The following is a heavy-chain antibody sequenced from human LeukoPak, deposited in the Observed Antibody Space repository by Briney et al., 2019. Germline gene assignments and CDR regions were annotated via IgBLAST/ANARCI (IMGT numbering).Heavy chain of an antibody. D-gene: IGHD3-22*01. CDR2: IYYSGST. CDR1: GGSISSSSYY. V-gene: IGHV4-39*01. Sequence: PSETLSLPCTVSGGSISSSSYYWGWIRQPPGKGLEWIGSIYYSGSTYYNPSLKSRVTISVDTSKNQFSLKLSSVTAADTAVYYCARQHGSMIKGVYFDYWGQGTLVTVSS. J-gene: IGHJ4*02. CDR3: ARQHGSMIKGVYFDY.